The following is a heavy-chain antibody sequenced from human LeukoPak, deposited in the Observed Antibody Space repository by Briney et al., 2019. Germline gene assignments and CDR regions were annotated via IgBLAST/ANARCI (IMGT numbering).Heavy chain of an antibody. D-gene: IGHD3-10*01. J-gene: IGHJ4*02. Sequence: PGGSLRLSCAASGFTVSSKYMSWVRQTPGKGLQWVALIYSSGDTYTADSVKGRFTISSDNSENTLYLQMDSLRAEDTAVYYCATGYYFGSGSYGYLDYWGQGTLVTVSS. V-gene: IGHV3-53*01. CDR2: IYSSGDT. CDR1: GFTVSSKY. CDR3: ATGYYFGSGSYGYLDY.